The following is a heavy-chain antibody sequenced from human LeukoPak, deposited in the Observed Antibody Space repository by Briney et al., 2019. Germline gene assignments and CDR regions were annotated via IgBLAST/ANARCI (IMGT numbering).Heavy chain of an antibody. Sequence: SETLSLTYIVSGDSISSGLYYWNWVRQHPGEGLEWIGCTHDSGTTYYSSSLRGRVIISLDTSKKEASLKLTSVTAADTAVYYGAAGRRARYSPYYYYHLDVWGTGTTVAVSS. CDR3: AAGRRARYSPYYYYHLDV. CDR2: THDSGTT. V-gene: IGHV4-31*03. J-gene: IGHJ6*03. CDR1: GDSISSGLYY. D-gene: IGHD1-1*01.